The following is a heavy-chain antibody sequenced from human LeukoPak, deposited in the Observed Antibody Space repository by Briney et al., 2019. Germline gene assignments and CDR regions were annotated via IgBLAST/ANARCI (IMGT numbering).Heavy chain of an antibody. CDR2: ISYDGTNK. D-gene: IGHD1-26*01. J-gene: IGHJ5*01. CDR3: ARDRVGDTTYGVDS. V-gene: IGHV3-30-3*01. Sequence: QPGGSLRLSCAASRFTFSSYTIHWVRQAPGKGLEWGAVISYDGTNKYYADSVKGRFTISRDSSKNTLYLQMNSLRAEDTAVYYCARDRVGDTTYGVDSWGHGTLVTASS. CDR1: RFTFSSYT.